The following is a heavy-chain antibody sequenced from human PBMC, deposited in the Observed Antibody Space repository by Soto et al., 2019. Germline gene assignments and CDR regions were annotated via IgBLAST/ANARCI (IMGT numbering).Heavy chain of an antibody. Sequence: SETLSLTCTVSGDPINNYYWSWIRQPPGKGLEWIGYIYYSGNTKYNPSLKSRVTISVDTSKNQFSLRLTSVTAADTAVYYCAKQGGKYGIRSFDPWCQGTLVTVSS. J-gene: IGHJ5*02. CDR1: GDPINNYY. V-gene: IGHV4-59*08. D-gene: IGHD1-1*01. CDR3: AKQGGKYGIRSFDP. CDR2: IYYSGNT.